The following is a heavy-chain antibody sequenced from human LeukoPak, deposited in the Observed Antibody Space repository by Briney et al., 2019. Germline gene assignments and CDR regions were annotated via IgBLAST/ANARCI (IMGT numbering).Heavy chain of an antibody. CDR3: AADYYDSSGYYN. Sequence: SVKVSCKASGGTFSSYAISWVRQAPGQGLEWMGRIIPIFGTANYAQKFQGRVTITTDESTSTAYMELSSLRSEDTDVYYCAADYYDSSGYYNWGQGTLVTVSS. J-gene: IGHJ4*02. D-gene: IGHD3-22*01. CDR2: IIPIFGTA. CDR1: GGTFSSYA. V-gene: IGHV1-69*05.